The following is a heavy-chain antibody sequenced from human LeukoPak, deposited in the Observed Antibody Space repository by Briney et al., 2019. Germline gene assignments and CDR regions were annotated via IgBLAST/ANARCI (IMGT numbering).Heavy chain of an antibody. D-gene: IGHD2-8*02. J-gene: IGHJ5*02. V-gene: IGHV4-59*08. CDR2: ISYSGGT. Sequence: SETLSLTCTVSGGSISNYYWNWIRQPPGKGLEWVGHISYSGGTKYNPSLQSRVTISIDTSKNQFSLNLCSVTAADTAVYYCARRVIMSATGVPDTWLDPWGQGILVTVSS. CDR3: ARRVIMSATGVPDTWLDP. CDR1: GGSISNYY.